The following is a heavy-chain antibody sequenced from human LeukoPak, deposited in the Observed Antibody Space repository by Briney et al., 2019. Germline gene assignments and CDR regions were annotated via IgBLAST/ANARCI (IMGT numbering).Heavy chain of an antibody. Sequence: PSETLSLTCTVSGGSISSGSYYWSWIRQVPGKGLEWIGEIKYTGNTNYNPSLKSRVTISVDTSKNQFSLNLGSVTAADTAVYFCARQASGSGSYYDYWGQGTLVTVSS. V-gene: IGHV4-39*01. J-gene: IGHJ4*02. CDR1: GGSISSGSYY. CDR2: IKYTGNT. D-gene: IGHD3-10*01. CDR3: ARQASGSGSYYDY.